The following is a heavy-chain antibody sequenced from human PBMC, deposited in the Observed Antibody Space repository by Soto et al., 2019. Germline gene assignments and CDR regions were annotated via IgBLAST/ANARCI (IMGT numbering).Heavy chain of an antibody. CDR2: IYYRGNT. CDR3: ARDRHSNSYYFDY. Sequence: SETLSLTCSVSGDSINSDKYYWGWIRQPPGKGLEWIGCIYYRGNTNYNPSLQSRVTISVDKSKSQFSLKLSSVTAADTAVYYCARDRHSNSYYFDYWGQGTLVTVSS. CDR1: GDSINSDKYY. J-gene: IGHJ4*02. V-gene: IGHV4-61*01. D-gene: IGHD4-4*01.